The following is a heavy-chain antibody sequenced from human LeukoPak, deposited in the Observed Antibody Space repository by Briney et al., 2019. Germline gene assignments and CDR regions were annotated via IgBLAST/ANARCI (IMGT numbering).Heavy chain of an antibody. D-gene: IGHD5-24*01. CDR2: TYYSGIT. V-gene: IGHV4-39*07. Sequence: SETLSLTCTVSGASISGSSHYFWGWIRQTPGKGLEWIGSTYYSGITYYTPSLKSRLTISVDTSRNQFSLKLSSVTAADTAVYYCARARGDGYNTDYWGQGTLVTVSS. CDR3: ARARGDGYNTDY. J-gene: IGHJ4*02. CDR1: GASISGSSHYF.